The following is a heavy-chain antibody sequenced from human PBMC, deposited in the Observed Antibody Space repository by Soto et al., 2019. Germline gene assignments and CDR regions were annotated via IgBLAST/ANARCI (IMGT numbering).Heavy chain of an antibody. CDR2: IFDSGTT. CDR3: ARGPSGDKVHY. Sequence: PSETLSLTCTVSGGSISSSSYYWSWIRQPPGEGLEWIGHIFDSGTTYTNPSLRSQVAISLDTSKNHFSLTLSSVTAADTAVYYCARGPSGDKVHYWGQGALVTVSS. D-gene: IGHD7-27*01. CDR1: GGSISSSSYY. V-gene: IGHV4-30-4*01. J-gene: IGHJ4*02.